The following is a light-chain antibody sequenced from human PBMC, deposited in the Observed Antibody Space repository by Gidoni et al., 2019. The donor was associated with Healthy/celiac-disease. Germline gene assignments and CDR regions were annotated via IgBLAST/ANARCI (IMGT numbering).Light chain of an antibody. J-gene: IGKJ1*01. CDR2: AAS. CDR1: QGISSY. V-gene: IGKV1-9*01. Sequence: IQLTQSPSSLSASVGDRVTITCRASQGISSYLAWYQQKPGKAPKLLSYAASTLQSRVPSRFSGSGSGTDFTLTISSLQPEDFATYYCQQLNSYPLAFGQGTKVEIK. CDR3: QQLNSYPLA.